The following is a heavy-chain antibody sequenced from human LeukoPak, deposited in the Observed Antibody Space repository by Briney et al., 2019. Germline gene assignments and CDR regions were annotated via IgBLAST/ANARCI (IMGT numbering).Heavy chain of an antibody. CDR2: IYYSGST. D-gene: IGHD3-22*01. V-gene: IGHV4-59*01. Sequence: SETLSLTCTVSGGSISSYYWSWIRQPPRKGLEWIGYIYYSGSTNYNPSLKSRVTISVDTSKNQFSLKLSSVTAADTAVYYCARGGYYAPYYYYMDVWGKGTTVTVSS. J-gene: IGHJ6*03. CDR3: ARGGYYAPYYYYMDV. CDR1: GGSISSYY.